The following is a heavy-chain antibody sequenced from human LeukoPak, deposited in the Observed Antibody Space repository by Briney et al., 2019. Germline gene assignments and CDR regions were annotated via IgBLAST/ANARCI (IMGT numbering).Heavy chain of an antibody. Sequence: PSETLSLTCTVAGGSISSYFWSWIRQPPGKGLEWIGHIYSSGSANYNSSLQSRVTISLDTSKNQFSLNLNSMTAADTAVYYRARFSSGCSGASCYLSSWGQGTLVTVSS. V-gene: IGHV4-59*01. J-gene: IGHJ5*02. CDR1: GGSISSYF. CDR2: IYSSGSA. D-gene: IGHD2-15*01. CDR3: ARFSSGCSGASCYLSS.